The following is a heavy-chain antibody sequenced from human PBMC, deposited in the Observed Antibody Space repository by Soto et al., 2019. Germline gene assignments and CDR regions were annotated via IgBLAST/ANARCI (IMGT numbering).Heavy chain of an antibody. Sequence: QPGGSLGLSCAASGFTFSSYAMSWVRQAPGKGLEWVSAISGSGGSTYYADSVKGRFTISRDNAKNTLYLQMNSLRAEDTAVYYCAKDLPQLPRGYSYSYYYYGMDVWGQGTTVTVSS. CDR3: AKDLPQLPRGYSYSYYYYGMDV. CDR2: ISGSGGST. J-gene: IGHJ6*02. D-gene: IGHD5-18*01. V-gene: IGHV3-23*01. CDR1: GFTFSSYA.